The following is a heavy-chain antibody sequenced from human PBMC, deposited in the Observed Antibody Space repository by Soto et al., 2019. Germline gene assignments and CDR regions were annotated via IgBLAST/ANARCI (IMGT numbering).Heavy chain of an antibody. J-gene: IGHJ5*02. CDR2: NYWDDDK. CDR1: GLSLRTDGVR. CDR3: AIIPRKRFEP. Sequence: QITLKESGPALVKPTQTLTLTCTLSGLSLRTDGVRVGWIRQTPGKALEWLAINYWDDDKLYNPSLNNRLTITQDTSKDQVVATGTNMNLVDTAAYYRAIIPRKRFEPWCQGVHVSVSS. V-gene: IGHV2-5*02.